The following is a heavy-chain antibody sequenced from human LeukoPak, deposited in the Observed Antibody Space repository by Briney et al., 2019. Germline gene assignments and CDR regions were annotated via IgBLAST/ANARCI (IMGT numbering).Heavy chain of an antibody. CDR1: GFTFSSYA. D-gene: IGHD2-2*01. CDR2: ISGSGGST. Sequence: PGGSLRLSCAASGFTFSSYAMSWVRQAPGKGLEWVSAISGSGGSTYYADSVKGRFTISRDNSKNTLYLQMNSLQTEDTAVYYCTTYRYCSSTSCSDYWGQGTLVTVSS. J-gene: IGHJ4*02. V-gene: IGHV3-23*01. CDR3: TTYRYCSSTSCSDY.